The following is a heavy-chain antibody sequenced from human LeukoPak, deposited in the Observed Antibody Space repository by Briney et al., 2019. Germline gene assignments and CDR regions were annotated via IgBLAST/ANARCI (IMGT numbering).Heavy chain of an antibody. J-gene: IGHJ3*02. CDR3: AKARRLGSDWDKDAFDI. Sequence: GGSLRLSCAASGFTFSSYGMAWVRQAPGKGLEWVSVFSAETGNTYYADSVKGRFTISRDNSKNTLYLQITSLRAEDTAVYYCAKARRLGSDWDKDAFDIWGQGTMVTVSS. CDR2: FSAETGNT. V-gene: IGHV3-23*01. D-gene: IGHD6-19*01. CDR1: GFTFSSYG.